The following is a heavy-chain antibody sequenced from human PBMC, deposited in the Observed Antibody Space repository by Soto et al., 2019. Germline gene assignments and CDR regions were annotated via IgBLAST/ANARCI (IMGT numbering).Heavy chain of an antibody. CDR2: ISGSGGST. D-gene: IGHD2-2*01. J-gene: IGHJ6*02. CDR1: GFTFSSYA. CDR3: AKDLGRTSFYYYYGMDV. V-gene: IGHV3-23*01. Sequence: PGGSLRLSCAASGFTFSSYAMSWVRQAPGKGLEWVSAISGSGGSTYYADSVKGRFTISRDNSKNTLYLQMNSLRAEDTAVYYCAKDLGRTSFYYYYGMDVWGQGTTVTVSS.